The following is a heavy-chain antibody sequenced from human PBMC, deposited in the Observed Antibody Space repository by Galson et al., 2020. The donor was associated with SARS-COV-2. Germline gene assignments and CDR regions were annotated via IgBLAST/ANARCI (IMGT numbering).Heavy chain of an antibody. Sequence: ETSETLSLTCTVSGGSISSGGYYWSWIRQHPGKGLEWIGYTYYSGSTYYNPSLKSRVTISVDTSKNQFSLKLSSVTAAATAVYYCARDRDYGGNSEGMDVWGQGTTVTVSS. CDR2: TYYSGST. J-gene: IGHJ6*02. CDR3: ARDRDYGGNSEGMDV. CDR1: GGSISSGGYY. D-gene: IGHD4-17*01. V-gene: IGHV4-31*03.